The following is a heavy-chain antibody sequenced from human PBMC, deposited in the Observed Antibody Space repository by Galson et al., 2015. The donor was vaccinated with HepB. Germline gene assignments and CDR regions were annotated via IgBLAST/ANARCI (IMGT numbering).Heavy chain of an antibody. D-gene: IGHD5-12*01. J-gene: IGHJ6*03. CDR3: ARAPVATINYYFYLDG. Sequence: SLRLSCAASGFTLSSYAMHWVRQAPGQGLEWVADTSSDVSEKYYGDSVKSRFTISRDNSKSTLYLQMNSLRPEDTAEYYCARAPVATINYYFYLDGWGKGTTVTVSS. CDR1: GFTLSSYA. CDR2: TSSDVSEK. V-gene: IGHV3-30*03.